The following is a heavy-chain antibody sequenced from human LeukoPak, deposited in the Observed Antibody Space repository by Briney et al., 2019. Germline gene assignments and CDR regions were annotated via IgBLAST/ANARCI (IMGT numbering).Heavy chain of an antibody. J-gene: IGHJ4*02. CDR1: GFTFSTYS. D-gene: IGHD5-12*01. V-gene: IGHV3-21*05. Sequence: GSLRLSCAASGFTFSTYSMNWIRQAPGKGLEWVSYISSSSSYTNYADSVKGRFTISRDNAKNSLYLQMNSLRAEDTAVYYCARGGYSGYDWVDYWGQGTLVTVSS. CDR3: ARGGYSGYDWVDY. CDR2: ISSSSSYT.